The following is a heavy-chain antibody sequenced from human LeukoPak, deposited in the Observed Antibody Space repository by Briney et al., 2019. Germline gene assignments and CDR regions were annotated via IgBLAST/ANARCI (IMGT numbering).Heavy chain of an antibody. Sequence: SETLSLTCTVSGGSFTSHYWSWIRQPPEKGLEWIGHIYNIGSTNYNPSLKSRVTISVDTSKNQFALRLSSVTAADTAVYFCAREIFGLVNYFDSWGQGTLVTVSS. CDR1: GGSFTSHY. D-gene: IGHD3/OR15-3a*01. CDR3: AREIFGLVNYFDS. J-gene: IGHJ4*02. CDR2: IYNIGST. V-gene: IGHV4-59*11.